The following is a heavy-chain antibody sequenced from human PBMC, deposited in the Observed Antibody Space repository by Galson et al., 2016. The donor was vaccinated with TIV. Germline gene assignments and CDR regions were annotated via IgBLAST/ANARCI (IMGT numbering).Heavy chain of an antibody. CDR2: IYSSGTT. Sequence: ETLSLTCSVSGDSIISNTYSWGWIRQPPGKGPEWIGRIYSSGTTYNNPSLKSRLTLSIDTSKKAYSLKLKSVTAADTAVYYCARLYGMSFDYWGQGALVTVSS. D-gene: IGHD3-10*01. V-gene: IGHV4-39*07. CDR1: GDSIISNTYS. CDR3: ARLYGMSFDY. J-gene: IGHJ4*02.